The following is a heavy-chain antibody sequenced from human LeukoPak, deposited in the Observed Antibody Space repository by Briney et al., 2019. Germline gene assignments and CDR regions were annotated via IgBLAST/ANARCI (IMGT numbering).Heavy chain of an antibody. D-gene: IGHD4-17*01. V-gene: IGHV3-7*01. CDR3: ARVGPYGDYSYYFDY. CDR2: IKQDGSEK. CDR1: GFTFSGYW. Sequence: PGGSLRLSCTASGFTFSGYWMSRVRQAPGKGLEGVASIKQDGSEKYYVDSVKGRFTISRDNAKNSLYLQMSSLRAEDTAVFYCARVGPYGDYSYYFDYWGQGTLVTVSS. J-gene: IGHJ4*02.